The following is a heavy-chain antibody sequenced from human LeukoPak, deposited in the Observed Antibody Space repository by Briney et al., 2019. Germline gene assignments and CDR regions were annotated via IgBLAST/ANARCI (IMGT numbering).Heavy chain of an antibody. V-gene: IGHV3-30*04. CDR3: ARSYRRGAITMLRGVANRGAFDI. J-gene: IGHJ3*02. D-gene: IGHD3-10*01. Sequence: GGSLRLTCAASGFTFSTYSRHWVRQAPGKGLEWMALISFDGSNKYYADSVKGRFTISRNSSKNTLYLQMNILRAADTAVYYCARSYRRGAITMLRGVANRGAFDIWGQGTMVTVSS. CDR2: ISFDGSNK. CDR1: GFTFSTYS.